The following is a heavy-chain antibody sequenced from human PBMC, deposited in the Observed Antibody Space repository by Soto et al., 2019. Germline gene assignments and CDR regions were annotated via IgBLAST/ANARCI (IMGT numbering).Heavy chain of an antibody. CDR2: IIPIFGTA. V-gene: IGHV1-69*06. Sequence: QVQLVQSGAEVKKPGSSVKVSCKASGGTFSSYAISWVRQAPGQGLEWMGGIIPIFGTANYAQKFQGRVTITADKSTSTAYMELSSQRSEDTAVYYCARGSDYYDSSGPYGAFDIWGQGTMVTVSS. D-gene: IGHD3-22*01. CDR1: GGTFSSYA. J-gene: IGHJ3*02. CDR3: ARGSDYYDSSGPYGAFDI.